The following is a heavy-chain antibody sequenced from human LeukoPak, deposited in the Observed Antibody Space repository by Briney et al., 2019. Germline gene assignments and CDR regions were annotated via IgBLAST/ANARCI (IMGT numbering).Heavy chain of an antibody. D-gene: IGHD5-24*01. J-gene: IGHJ4*02. V-gene: IGHV4-38-2*02. CDR1: GYSISSGYY. CDR3: AREIRDGYNYDYFDY. Sequence: SETLSLTCTVSGYSISSGYYWGWIRQPPGKGLEWIGSIYHSGSTYYNPSLKSRVTISVDTSKNQFSLKLSSVTAADTAVYYCAREIRDGYNYDYFDYWGQGTLVTVSS. CDR2: IYHSGST.